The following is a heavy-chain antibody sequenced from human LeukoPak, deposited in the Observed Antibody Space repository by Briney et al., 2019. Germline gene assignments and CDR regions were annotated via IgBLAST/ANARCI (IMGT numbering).Heavy chain of an antibody. CDR1: GFTFSSYS. CDR2: ISSSSSYI. V-gene: IGHV3-21*01. Sequence: GGSLRLSCAASGFTFSSYSMNWVRHAPGKGLEWVSSISSSSSYIYYADSVKGRFTISRDNAKNSLYLQMNSLRAEDTAVYYCASGGSSTSPFDYWGQGTLVTVSS. CDR3: ASGGSSTSPFDY. J-gene: IGHJ4*02. D-gene: IGHD1-26*01.